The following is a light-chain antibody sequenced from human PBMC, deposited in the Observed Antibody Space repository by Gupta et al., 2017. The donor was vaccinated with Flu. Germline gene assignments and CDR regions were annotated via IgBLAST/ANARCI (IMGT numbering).Light chain of an antibody. CDR2: EVT. Sequence: QPALTQPPSASGSPGQSISISCTRTSTDIGAYKYVSLHQQHARKAPKLIIYEVTKRPSGVPGRFSGSKAGNTASLTVSGRQDEEEGDYYYSSHTVSDTFVFGTGTAVTVL. J-gene: IGLJ1*01. CDR3: SSHTVSDTFV. CDR1: STDIGAYKY. V-gene: IGLV2-8*01.